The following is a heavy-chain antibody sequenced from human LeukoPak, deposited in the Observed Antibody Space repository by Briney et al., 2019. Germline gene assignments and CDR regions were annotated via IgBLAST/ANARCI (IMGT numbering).Heavy chain of an antibody. J-gene: IGHJ4*02. CDR1: GFIFSSYA. CDR3: AKDRGWWELHFDY. D-gene: IGHD1-26*01. V-gene: IGHV3-23*01. Sequence: GGSLRLSCAASGFIFSSYAMSWVRQAPGKGLEWVSAISGGGDSTYYADSVKGRFTFSRDNSKNTLYLQMNSLRAEDTAVYYCAKDRGWWELHFDYWGQGTLVTVSS. CDR2: ISGGGDST.